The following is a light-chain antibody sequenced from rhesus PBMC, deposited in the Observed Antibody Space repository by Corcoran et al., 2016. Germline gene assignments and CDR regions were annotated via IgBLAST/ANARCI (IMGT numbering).Light chain of an antibody. CDR2: KAS. CDR3: QQYSSRLT. Sequence: DIQMTQSPSSLSASVGDTVTITCRTSQGISSWLAWYKRKSGKAPKLLIYKASRLQSGVPSRLSGSGSGTDFTLTISSLQSEEFATYYCQQYSSRLTFGGGTKVEVK. V-gene: IGKV1-22*01. CDR1: QGISSW. J-gene: IGKJ4*01.